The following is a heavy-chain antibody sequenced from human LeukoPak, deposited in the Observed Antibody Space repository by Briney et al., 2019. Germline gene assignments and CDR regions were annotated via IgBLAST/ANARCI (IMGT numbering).Heavy chain of an antibody. CDR2: ILYDGSKQ. CDR3: AIDLASLSAY. V-gene: IGHV3-30*04. Sequence: GGPLRLSCAAPGFTFSSSATPWVRQAPGKGLEGVTVILYDGSKQYYADSVKGRSTISRANPKKTPYLQMKSRRARATAINTCAIDLASLSAYWGQGTLV. J-gene: IGHJ4*02. D-gene: IGHD6-6*01. CDR1: GFTFSSSA.